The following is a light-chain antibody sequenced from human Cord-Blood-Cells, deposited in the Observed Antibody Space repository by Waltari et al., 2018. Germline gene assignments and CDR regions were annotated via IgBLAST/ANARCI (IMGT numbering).Light chain of an antibody. J-gene: IGLJ3*02. CDR1: SSDVGSYTF. CDR3: CSYAGSSWV. Sequence: QSALTQPAPVPGSPGQSIPISRTGTSSDVGSYTFVSWSQQHPGKAPKLMIYEGSKRPSGVSNRFSGSKSGNTASLTISGLQAEDEADYYCCSYAGSSWVFGGGTKLTVL. CDR2: EGS. V-gene: IGLV2-23*01.